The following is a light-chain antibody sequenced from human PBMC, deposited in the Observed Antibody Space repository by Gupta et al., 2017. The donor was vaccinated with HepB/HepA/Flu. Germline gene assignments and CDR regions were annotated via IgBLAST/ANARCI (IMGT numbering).Light chain of an antibody. CDR1: QSISSY. CDR2: AAS. CDR3: HQNNSNTKIT. Sequence: IQMTQSPSSLSASVGDRVTITCRASQSISSYLNWYQQKPGKAPKLLIYAASSWQRGVQSRFSGGGFGKDVAITNSRRQQEEFASYYCHQNNSNTKITFGGGTKVEIK. V-gene: IGKV1-39*01. J-gene: IGKJ4*01.